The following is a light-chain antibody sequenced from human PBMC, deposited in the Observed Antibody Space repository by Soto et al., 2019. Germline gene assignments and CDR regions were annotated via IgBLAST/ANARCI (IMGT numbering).Light chain of an antibody. V-gene: IGKV1-39*01. J-gene: IGKJ3*01. Sequence: DIQMTQSPYSLSAAVGDRVTITCRASQNINTDLNWYQQKPGKAPKLLIFDAASLQSGVPSRFSGSGSRTDFTLTITSLQPEDFATYYCQQTSSAPFTCGPGTKVDIK. CDR1: QNINTD. CDR3: QQTSSAPFT. CDR2: DAA.